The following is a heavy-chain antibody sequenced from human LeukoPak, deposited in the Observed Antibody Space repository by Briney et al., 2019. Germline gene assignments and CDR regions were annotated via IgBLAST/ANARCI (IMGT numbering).Heavy chain of an antibody. D-gene: IGHD5-18*01. Sequence: SETLSLTCAVYGGSFSGYYWSWIRQPPGKGLEWIGEINHSGSTNYNPSLKSRVTISVDTSKNQFSLKLSSVTAADTAVYYCARGARDGYSYGPHRPDRSPEFDYWGQGTLVTVSS. CDR2: INHSGST. J-gene: IGHJ4*02. CDR3: ARGARDGYSYGPHRPDRSPEFDY. CDR1: GGSFSGYY. V-gene: IGHV4-34*01.